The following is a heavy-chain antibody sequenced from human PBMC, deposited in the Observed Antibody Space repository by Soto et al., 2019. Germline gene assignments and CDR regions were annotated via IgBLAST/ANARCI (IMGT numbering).Heavy chain of an antibody. CDR1: GFTFSIYG. Sequence: QVQLVESGGGVVQPGQSLRLSCEASGFTFSIYGMHWVRRAPGKGLEWVAVISYDGSKKFYSDSAKGRFTVSRDSSKNTXSLQMNSLRAEDTAIYYCAKGGGAGHYDSSGYSFDHWGQGTLVTVSS. V-gene: IGHV3-30*18. CDR2: ISYDGSKK. D-gene: IGHD3-22*01. J-gene: IGHJ4*02. CDR3: AKGGGAGHYDSSGYSFDH.